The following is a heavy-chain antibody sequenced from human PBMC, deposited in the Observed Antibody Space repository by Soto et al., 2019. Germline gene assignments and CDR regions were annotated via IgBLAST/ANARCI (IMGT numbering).Heavy chain of an antibody. D-gene: IGHD1-1*01. CDR2: IYYSGST. J-gene: IGHJ6*02. Sequence: QLQLQESGPGLVKPSETLSLTCTVSGGSISSSSYYWGWIRQPPGKGLEWIGSIYYSGSTYYNPSLKSRVTMSVDTSKHQFALRLSSVTAADTAVYYCASPVQVDYYGMDVWGQGTTVTVSS. CDR1: GGSISSSSYY. CDR3: ASPVQVDYYGMDV. V-gene: IGHV4-39*01.